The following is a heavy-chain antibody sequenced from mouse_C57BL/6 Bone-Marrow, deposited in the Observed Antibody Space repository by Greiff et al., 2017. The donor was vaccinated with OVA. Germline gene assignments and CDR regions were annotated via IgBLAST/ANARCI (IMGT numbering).Heavy chain of an antibody. Sequence: VQLQQSGAELVKPGASVKLSCKASGYTFTEYTIHWVKQRSGQGLEWIGWFYPGSGSIKYNEKFKDKATLTADKSSSTVYMELSRLTSEDSAVYFCARHEDALHYYGSLYAMDYWGQGTSVTVSS. CDR1: GYTFTEYT. CDR2: FYPGSGSI. V-gene: IGHV1-62-2*01. D-gene: IGHD1-1*01. J-gene: IGHJ4*01. CDR3: ARHEDALHYYGSLYAMDY.